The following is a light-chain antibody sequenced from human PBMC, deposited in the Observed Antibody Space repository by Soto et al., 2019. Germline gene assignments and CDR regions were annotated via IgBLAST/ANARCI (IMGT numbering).Light chain of an antibody. CDR2: YVS. J-gene: IGKJ5*01. Sequence: EILLTQSPATLSLSPGERATLSCRASQSVSSYLAWYQQKPGQAPRLLIYYVSNRATGIPARFSGSGSGTDFTLTISSLAPEDFEVYYCQQRDYWQVTFGQGTRLEIK. V-gene: IGKV3-11*01. CDR1: QSVSSY. CDR3: QQRDYWQVT.